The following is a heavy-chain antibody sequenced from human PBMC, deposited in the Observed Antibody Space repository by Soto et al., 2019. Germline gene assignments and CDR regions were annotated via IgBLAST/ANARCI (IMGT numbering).Heavy chain of an antibody. V-gene: IGHV1-3*01. CDR3: ARTGSSSWYWFDP. Sequence: QVQLVQSGAEVKKPGASVKVSCKASGYTFTSYAMHWVRQAPGQRLEWMGWINAGNGNTKYSQKFQGRVTITRDTSAGTAYMELSSLRSEDTAVYYCARTGSSSWYWFDPWGQGTLVTVSS. CDR2: INAGNGNT. J-gene: IGHJ5*02. CDR1: GYTFTSYA. D-gene: IGHD6-13*01.